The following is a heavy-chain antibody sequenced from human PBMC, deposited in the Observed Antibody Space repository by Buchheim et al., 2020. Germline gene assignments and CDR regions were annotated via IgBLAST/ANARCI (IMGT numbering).Heavy chain of an antibody. Sequence: EMQVVESGGGLVQPGRSLRLSCTVSGFRFGDYTMSWVRQAPGRGLEWVGFIRMKTNGGTTEYAASVKGRLTISRDDSTSIAYLQMNSLKTEDTAVYYCTRHADLTGWPFDIWGQGAL. D-gene: IGHD3-9*01. J-gene: IGHJ4*02. V-gene: IGHV3-49*04. CDR3: TRHADLTGWPFDI. CDR2: IRMKTNGGTT. CDR1: GFRFGDYT.